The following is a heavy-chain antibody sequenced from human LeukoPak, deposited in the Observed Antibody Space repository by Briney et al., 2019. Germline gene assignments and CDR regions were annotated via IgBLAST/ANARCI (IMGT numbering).Heavy chain of an antibody. Sequence: GGSLRLSCAASGFTFDTYGMHWVRQAPGKGLEWVAGIWYDGSSKYYADSVKGRFTISRDNSKNTLYLQMNSLRAEDTAVYYCARADIVVVPAAIMAGFFDYWGQGTLVTVSS. V-gene: IGHV3-33*01. CDR3: ARADIVVVPAAIMAGFFDY. D-gene: IGHD2-2*02. CDR1: GFTFDTYG. J-gene: IGHJ4*02. CDR2: IWYDGSSK.